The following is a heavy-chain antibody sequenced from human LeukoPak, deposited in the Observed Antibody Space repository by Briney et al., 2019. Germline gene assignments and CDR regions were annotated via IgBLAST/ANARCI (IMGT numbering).Heavy chain of an antibody. CDR2: ISGSGGST. V-gene: IGHV3-23*01. Sequence: GGSLRLSCAASGFTFSSYAMSWVRQAPAKGLEWVSAISGSGGSTYYADSVKGRFTISRDNSKNTLYLQMNSLRAEDTAVYYCAKCGGWGATYNWFDPWGQGTLVTVSS. D-gene: IGHD1-26*01. CDR1: GFTFSSYA. CDR3: AKCGGWGATYNWFDP. J-gene: IGHJ5*02.